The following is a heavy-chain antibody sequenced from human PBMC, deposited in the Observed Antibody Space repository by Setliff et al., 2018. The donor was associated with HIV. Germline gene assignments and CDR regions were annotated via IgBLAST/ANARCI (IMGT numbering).Heavy chain of an antibody. V-gene: IGHV4-59*01. CDR1: GASTSNDY. Sequence: SETLSLTCTVSGASTSNDYWNWIRQSPGKGLEWIGYISSSGSTNSNPSLKSRVTISVDMSNTQIFLSLTSVTAADTAVYYCARLGSHCKNAFCPPYWGQGTLVTVSS. D-gene: IGHD2-15*01. CDR3: ARLGSHCKNAFCPPY. J-gene: IGHJ4*02. CDR2: ISSSGST.